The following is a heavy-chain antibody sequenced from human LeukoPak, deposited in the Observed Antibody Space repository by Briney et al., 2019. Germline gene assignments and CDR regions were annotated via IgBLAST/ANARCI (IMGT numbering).Heavy chain of an antibody. CDR1: GYTFTVYY. CDR2: INPYSGGT. J-gene: IGHJ4*02. Sequence: GASVKVSCKASGYTFTVYYMHWVRQAPGQGLEWMGWINPYSGGTNYAQKFQGGVTMTRDTSISTAYMELSRLRSDDTAVYYCARDLRGTAGDYGDSGWGQGTLVTVSS. V-gene: IGHV1-2*02. D-gene: IGHD4-17*01. CDR3: ARDLRGTAGDYGDSG.